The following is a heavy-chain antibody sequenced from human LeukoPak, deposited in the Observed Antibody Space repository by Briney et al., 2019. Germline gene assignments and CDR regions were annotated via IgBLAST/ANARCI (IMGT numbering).Heavy chain of an antibody. D-gene: IGHD3-22*01. CDR2: IYTSGST. J-gene: IGHJ4*02. Sequence: SETLSLTCTVSGGSISSYYWSWIRQPAGKGLEWIGRIYTSGSTNYNPSLKSRVTMSVDTSKNQFSLKLSSVTAADTAVYYCARDRYYYDSSGYYYFDYWGQGTLVTVSS. CDR3: ARDRYYYDSSGYYYFDY. V-gene: IGHV4-4*07. CDR1: GGSISSYY.